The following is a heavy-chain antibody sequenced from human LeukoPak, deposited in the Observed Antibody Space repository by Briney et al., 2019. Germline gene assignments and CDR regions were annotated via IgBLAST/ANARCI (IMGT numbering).Heavy chain of an antibody. CDR2: ISGSGGST. J-gene: IGHJ4*02. V-gene: IGHV3-23*01. CDR1: GFTVSSNY. Sequence: GGSLRLSCAASGFTVSSNYMSWVRQAPGKGLEWVSAISGSGGSTYYADSVKGRFTISRDNSKNTLYLQMNSLRAEDTAVYYCAKDFGGGRRSPSDYWGQGTLVTVSS. D-gene: IGHD4-17*01. CDR3: AKDFGGGRRSPSDY.